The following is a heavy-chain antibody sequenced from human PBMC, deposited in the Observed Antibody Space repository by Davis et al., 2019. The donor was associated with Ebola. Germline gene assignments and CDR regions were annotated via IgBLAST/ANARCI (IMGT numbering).Heavy chain of an antibody. Sequence: GSLRLSCAASGFSFSSCSMNWVRQAPGKGLEWIGYIYYSGSTKYNPSLESRVTISVDTSKNQFSLILTSVTAADTAMYYCARYSSLPSRAHDIWGQGTVVIVSS. V-gene: IGHV4-59*01. CDR2: IYYSGST. J-gene: IGHJ3*02. CDR3: ARYSSLPSRAHDI. CDR1: GFSFSSCS. D-gene: IGHD6-13*01.